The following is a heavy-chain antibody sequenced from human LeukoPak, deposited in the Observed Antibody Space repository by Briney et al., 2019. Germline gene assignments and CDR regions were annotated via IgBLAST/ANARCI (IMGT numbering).Heavy chain of an antibody. J-gene: IGHJ3*02. CDR1: GFTFSSYW. CDR2: ISGSGGST. CDR3: AKGIRTTRSRSGSYRPDAFDI. Sequence: GGSLRLSCAASGFTFSSYWMSWVRQAPGKGLEWVSAISGSGGSTYYADSVKGRFTISRDNSKNTLYLQMDSLRAEDTAVYYCAKGIRTTRSRSGSYRPDAFDIWGQGTMVTVSS. D-gene: IGHD3-10*01. V-gene: IGHV3-23*01.